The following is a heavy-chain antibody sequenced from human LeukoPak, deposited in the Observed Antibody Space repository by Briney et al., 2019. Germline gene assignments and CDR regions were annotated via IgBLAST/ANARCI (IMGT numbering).Heavy chain of an antibody. V-gene: IGHV4-59*08. Sequence: SETPSLTCTVSGGSISSYYWSWIRQPPGKGLEWIGYIYYSGSTNYNPSLKSRVTISVDTSKNQFSLKLSSVTAADTAVYYCARGTLNTVGSWGQGTLVTVSS. CDR2: IYYSGST. CDR3: ARGTLNTVGS. D-gene: IGHD3-10*01. J-gene: IGHJ5*02. CDR1: GGSISSYY.